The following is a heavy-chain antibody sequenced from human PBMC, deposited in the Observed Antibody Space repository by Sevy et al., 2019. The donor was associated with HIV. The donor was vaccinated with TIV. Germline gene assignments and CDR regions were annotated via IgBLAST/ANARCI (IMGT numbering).Heavy chain of an antibody. CDR3: ARGSGRIQPWCAFDI. Sequence: GGSLRLSCAVSGFTFRSYWMSWVRQAPGKGLEWVAVISYDGSNKYYADSVKGRFTISRDNSKNTLYLQMNSLRAEDTAVYYCARGSGRIQPWCAFDIWGQGTMVTVSS. D-gene: IGHD5-18*01. CDR1: GFTFRSYW. V-gene: IGHV3-30*03. J-gene: IGHJ3*02. CDR2: ISYDGSNK.